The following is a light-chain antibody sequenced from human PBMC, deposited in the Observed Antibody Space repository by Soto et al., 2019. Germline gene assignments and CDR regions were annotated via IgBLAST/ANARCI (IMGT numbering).Light chain of an antibody. CDR3: SSYTSSSTRV. V-gene: IGLV2-14*01. Sequence: QSALTQPASVSGSPGQSITISCTGTSSDVGVYNYVSWYQQHPGKAPKLMIYDVSNRPSGVSNRFSGSKSGNTASLTISGRQAEDEADSYCSSYTSSSTRVLGGGTKLTVL. CDR2: DVS. CDR1: SSDVGVYNY. J-gene: IGLJ3*02.